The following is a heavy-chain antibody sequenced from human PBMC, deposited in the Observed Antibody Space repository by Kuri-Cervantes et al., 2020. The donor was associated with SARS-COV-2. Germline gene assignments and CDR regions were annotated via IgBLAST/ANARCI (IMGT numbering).Heavy chain of an antibody. CDR2: IIPMFDSL. D-gene: IGHD6-19*01. CDR1: GGTLRNYA. Sequence: SVKVSCKASGGTLRNYAISWVRQAPGQGLEWMGGIIPMFDSLNYAQKFQGRVTLTTDESTSTAYMELSSLTSEDTAVYYCGSTIAVAGVGVYYHPDVWGKGTTVTVSS. J-gene: IGHJ6*03. CDR3: GSTIAVAGVGVYYHPDV. V-gene: IGHV1-69*05.